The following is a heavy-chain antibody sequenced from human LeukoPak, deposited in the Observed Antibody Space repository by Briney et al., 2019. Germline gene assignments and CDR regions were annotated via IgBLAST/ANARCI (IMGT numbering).Heavy chain of an antibody. D-gene: IGHD4-17*01. V-gene: IGHV4-31*03. CDR3: ARNLVTVTTVSYGMDV. CDR1: GGSISSGGYY. J-gene: IGHJ6*02. Sequence: SETLSLTCTVSGGSISSGGYYWSWIRQHPGKGLEWIGYIYYSGSTYYNPSLKSRVTITVDTSKNQFSLKLSSVTAADTAVYYCARNLVTVTTVSYGMDVWGQGTTVTVSS. CDR2: IYYSGST.